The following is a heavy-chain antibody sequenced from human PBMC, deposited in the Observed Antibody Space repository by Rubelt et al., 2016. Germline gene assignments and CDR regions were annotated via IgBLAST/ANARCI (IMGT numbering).Heavy chain of an antibody. CDR2: ISTYNGNR. CDR3: AITRPDYGGHSWAKGNDY. D-gene: IGHD4-23*01. CDR1: GYTFTTYG. Sequence: QVQLVQSGAEVKKPGASVKVSCKASGYTFTTYGISWVRQAPGQGLEWLGWISTYNGNRNYAPKPQGRCNMATETFTSTAYIELRSLRSDDTAVYYCAITRPDYGGHSWAKGNDYWGQGTLVTVSS. V-gene: IGHV1-18*01. J-gene: IGHJ4*02.